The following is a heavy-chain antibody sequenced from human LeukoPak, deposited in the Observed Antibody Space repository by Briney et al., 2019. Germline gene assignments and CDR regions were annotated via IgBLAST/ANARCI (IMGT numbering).Heavy chain of an antibody. Sequence: SEPLSLTCAVYGGSFIGYYWSWIRQPPGKGLDWIGEINHSGSTNYNPSLKSRVTISVDTSKNQFSLKLSSVTAADTAVYYCARGRRPGSSSPVDYWGQGTLVTVSS. J-gene: IGHJ4*02. CDR3: ARGRRPGSSSPVDY. CDR1: GGSFIGYY. V-gene: IGHV4-34*01. CDR2: INHSGST. D-gene: IGHD6-6*01.